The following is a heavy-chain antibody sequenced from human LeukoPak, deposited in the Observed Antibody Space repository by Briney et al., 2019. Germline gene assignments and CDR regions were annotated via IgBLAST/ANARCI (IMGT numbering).Heavy chain of an antibody. CDR3: TTDGVGTTVVTPHDQ. J-gene: IGHJ5*02. CDR2: IKSKTDGGTA. D-gene: IGHD4-23*01. CDR1: GFTFNNAW. V-gene: IGHV3-15*01. Sequence: PGGSLRLSCAASGFTFNNAWMSWVRQAPGKGLEWVGRIKSKTDGGTADYAAPVKGRFTISRDDSKNTLYLQMNSLKTEDTAVYYCTTDGVGTTVVTPHDQWGQGTLVTVSS.